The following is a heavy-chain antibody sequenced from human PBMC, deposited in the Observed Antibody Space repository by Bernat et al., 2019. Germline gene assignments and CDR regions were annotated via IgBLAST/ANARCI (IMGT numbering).Heavy chain of an antibody. D-gene: IGHD4-17*01. V-gene: IGHV3-74*01. J-gene: IGHJ4*02. CDR1: GFTFTSYW. CDR2: FNSDGRST. Sequence: EVQLVESGGGLVQPGGSLRLSCAASGFTFTSYWMHWVRQAPGKGLVWVSRFNSDGRSTTYADSVKGRFTISRDNAKNTVYLQMNSLRAEDTAVYYCARDGDYLIWGQGTLVTVSS. CDR3: ARDGDYLI.